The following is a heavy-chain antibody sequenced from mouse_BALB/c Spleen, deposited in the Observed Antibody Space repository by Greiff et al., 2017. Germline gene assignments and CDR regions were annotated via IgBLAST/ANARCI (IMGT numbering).Heavy chain of an antibody. CDR3: ARHAYGNFFDY. CDR2: ISSGGSYT. J-gene: IGHJ2*01. Sequence: EVKLMESGGDLVKPGGSLKLSCAASGFTFSSYGMSWVRQTPDKRLEWVATISSGGSYTYYPDSVKGRFTISRDNAKNTLYLQMSSLKSEDTAMYYCARHAYGNFFDYWGQGTTLTVSS. V-gene: IGHV5-6*01. D-gene: IGHD2-1*01. CDR1: GFTFSSYG.